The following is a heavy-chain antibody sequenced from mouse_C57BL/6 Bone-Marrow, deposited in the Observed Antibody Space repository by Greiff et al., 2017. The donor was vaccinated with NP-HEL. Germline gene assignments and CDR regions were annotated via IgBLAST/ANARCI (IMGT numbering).Heavy chain of an antibody. V-gene: IGHV1-69*01. J-gene: IGHJ4*01. CDR3: ASESYYYAMDY. CDR1: GYTFTSYW. D-gene: IGHD2-12*01. CDR2: IDPSDSYT. Sequence: VQLQQPGAELVMPGASVKLSCKASGYTFTSYWMHWVKQRPGQGLEWIGEIDPSDSYTNYNQKLKGKSTLTVDKSSSTAYMQLSSLTSEDSAVYYCASESYYYAMDYWGQGTSVTVSS.